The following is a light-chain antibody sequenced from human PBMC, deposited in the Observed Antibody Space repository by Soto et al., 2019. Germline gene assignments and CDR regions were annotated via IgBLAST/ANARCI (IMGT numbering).Light chain of an antibody. CDR2: AAS. CDR3: QQSYSTPLT. V-gene: IGKV1-39*01. J-gene: IGKJ3*01. Sequence: DIQMTQSPSSLSASVGDSVTITCRASQSISNYFNWYQQKPGKAPKLLVYAASSLQSGVPSRFSGSGSGTDFTLTISSLQPEDFATYYCQQSYSTPLTFGPGTKVDIK. CDR1: QSISNY.